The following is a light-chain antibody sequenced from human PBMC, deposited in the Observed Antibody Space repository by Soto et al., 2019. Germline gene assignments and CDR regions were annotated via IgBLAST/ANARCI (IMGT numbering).Light chain of an antibody. CDR1: SSNIGAGYD. V-gene: IGLV1-40*01. J-gene: IGLJ1*01. CDR3: QSYDSSLSGSNV. Sequence: QSVLTQPPSVSGAPGQRVTISCTGSSSNIGAGYDVHWYQQLPGTAPKLLIYGNSNRPSGVPDRFSGSKSGTSASLAITGLQAEDEAAYNCQSYDSSLSGSNVFGTGTTVTVL. CDR2: GNS.